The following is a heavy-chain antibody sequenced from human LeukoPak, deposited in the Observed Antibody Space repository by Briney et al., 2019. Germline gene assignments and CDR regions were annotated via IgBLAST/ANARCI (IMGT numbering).Heavy chain of an antibody. CDR1: GYTFTIYY. CDR3: TRTCSGGSCYSYFDY. D-gene: IGHD2-15*01. V-gene: IGHV1-46*01. Sequence: ASVRVSCRASGYTFTIYYMHWVRQAPGQGHEWMGLINPSGDTTSYAQKFQSTVTMTRDTSTSTVYMELSSLRSEDTVVYYCTRTCSGGSCYSYFDYWGQGTLVTVSS. J-gene: IGHJ4*02. CDR2: INPSGDTT.